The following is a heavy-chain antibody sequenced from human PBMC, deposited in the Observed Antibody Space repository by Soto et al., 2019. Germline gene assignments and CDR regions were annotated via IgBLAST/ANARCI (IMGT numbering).Heavy chain of an antibody. CDR3: AKDWAVVVPAAPKGYYYHYAIDV. J-gene: IGHJ6*02. V-gene: IGHV3-30*18. CDR1: GLTLSSYG. D-gene: IGHD2-2*01. Sequence: GGSLRLSCAASGLTLSSYGMHWVRQAPGKGLEWVAVISYDGSNKYYADSVKGRFTISRDNSKNTLYLQMNSLRAEDTSVYYCAKDWAVVVPAAPKGYYYHYAIDVWCQGITVTVSS. CDR2: ISYDGSNK.